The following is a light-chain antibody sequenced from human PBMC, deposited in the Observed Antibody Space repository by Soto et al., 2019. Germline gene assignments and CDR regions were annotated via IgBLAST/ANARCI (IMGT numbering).Light chain of an antibody. CDR3: QHYGRSPPSWT. J-gene: IGKJ1*01. CDR1: QSVGSSY. CDR2: DAS. V-gene: IGKV3-20*01. Sequence: ETVLTQSPGTLSLSPGERATLSCRASQSVGSSYLAWYQQKPGQAPRLLIYDASTRATGIPDRFSGSGSGTDFTLTISRLEPEDFAVYYCQHYGRSPPSWTFVQGTKVEIK.